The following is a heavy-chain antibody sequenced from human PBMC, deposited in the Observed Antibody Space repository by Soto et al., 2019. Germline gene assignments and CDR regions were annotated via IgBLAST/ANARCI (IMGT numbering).Heavy chain of an antibody. D-gene: IGHD3-10*01. CDR1: GFTFSSYG. J-gene: IGHJ6*02. CDR3: ARDTARAMVRIYYGMDV. Sequence: QVQLVESGGGVVQPGRSLRLSCAASGFTFSSYGMHWVRQAPGKGLEWVAVIWYDGSNKYSADSVKGRFTISRENSKNAMSLQMNSLRAEDTAVYYCARDTARAMVRIYYGMDVWGQGTTVTVSS. CDR2: IWYDGSNK. V-gene: IGHV3-33*01.